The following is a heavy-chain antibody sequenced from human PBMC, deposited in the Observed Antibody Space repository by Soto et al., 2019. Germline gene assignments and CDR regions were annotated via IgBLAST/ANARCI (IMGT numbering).Heavy chain of an antibody. J-gene: IGHJ6*02. Sequence: GASVKVSCKASGYTFTSYAMHWVRQAPGQRLEWMGWINAGNGNTKYSQKFQGRVTITRDTSASTAYMELSSLRSEDTAVYYCARDPSLVVVPAAMGYYYGMDVWGQGTTVTVSS. CDR3: ARDPSLVVVPAAMGYYYGMDV. D-gene: IGHD2-2*01. V-gene: IGHV1-3*01. CDR1: GYTFTSYA. CDR2: INAGNGNT.